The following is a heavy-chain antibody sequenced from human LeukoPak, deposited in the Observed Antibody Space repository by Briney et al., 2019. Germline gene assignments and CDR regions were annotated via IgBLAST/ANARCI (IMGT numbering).Heavy chain of an antibody. D-gene: IGHD6-19*01. CDR3: ARVLRGYSSGWQRGYYYYMDV. Sequence: SETLSLTCTVSGGSISSYYWSWIRQPAGKGLEWIGRIYTSGSTNYNPSLKSRVTMSVDTPKNQFSLKLSSVTAADTAVYYCARVLRGYSSGWQRGYYYYMDVWGKGTTVTVSS. V-gene: IGHV4-4*07. CDR1: GGSISSYY. CDR2: IYTSGST. J-gene: IGHJ6*03.